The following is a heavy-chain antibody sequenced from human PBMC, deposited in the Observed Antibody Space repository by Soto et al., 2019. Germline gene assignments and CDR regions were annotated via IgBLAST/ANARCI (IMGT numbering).Heavy chain of an antibody. J-gene: IGHJ4*02. Sequence: PSETLSLTCAVYGGSFSGYYWGWIRQPPGKGLEWIGEINHSGSTNHNPSLKSRVTISVDTSKNQFSLKLSSVTAADTAVYYCLNEYSSSPGGVYWGQGTLVTVSS. CDR1: GGSFSGYY. CDR2: INHSGST. V-gene: IGHV4-34*01. D-gene: IGHD6-6*01. CDR3: LNEYSSSPGGVY.